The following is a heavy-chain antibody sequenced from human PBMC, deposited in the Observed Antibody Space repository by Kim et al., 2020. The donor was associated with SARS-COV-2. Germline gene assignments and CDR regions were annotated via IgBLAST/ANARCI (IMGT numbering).Heavy chain of an antibody. CDR2: IYSGGST. D-gene: IGHD3-10*01. CDR1: GFTVSSNY. J-gene: IGHJ6*02. Sequence: GGSLRLSCAASGFTVSSNYMSWVRQAPGKGLEWVSVIYSGGSTYYADSVKGRFTISRDNSKNTLYLQMNSLRAEDTAVYYCARADGAPGGLLLWSLPPNYYGMDVWGQGTTVTVSS. CDR3: ARADGAPGGLLLWSLPPNYYGMDV. V-gene: IGHV3-53*01.